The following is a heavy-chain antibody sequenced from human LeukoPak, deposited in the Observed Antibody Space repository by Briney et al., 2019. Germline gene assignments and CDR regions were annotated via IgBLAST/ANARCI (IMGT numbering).Heavy chain of an antibody. J-gene: IGHJ4*02. CDR3: ARGSSYGNYFDY. CDR1: GFTFSSYG. V-gene: IGHV3-33*01. Sequence: GGSLRLSCAASGFTFSSYGMHWVRLAPGKGLEWVAVIWYDGSNKYYADSVKGRFTISRDNSKNTLYLQMNSLRAEDTAVYYCARGSSYGNYFDYWGQGTLVTVSS. D-gene: IGHD4-17*01. CDR2: IWYDGSNK.